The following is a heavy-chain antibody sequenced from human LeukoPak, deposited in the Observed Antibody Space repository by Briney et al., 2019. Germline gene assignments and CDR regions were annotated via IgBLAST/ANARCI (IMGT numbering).Heavy chain of an antibody. J-gene: IGHJ4*02. CDR1: GFTFSNYG. V-gene: IGHV3-30*02. D-gene: IGHD2-21*02. CDR2: IWPDGINQ. CDR3: AKDCGGDCHVYC. Sequence: GGSLRLSCAASGFTFSNYGMHWVRQAPGKGLDWVAAIWPDGINQDYADSVRGRFTISRDNSKNILYLQMNSLGAEDTALYYCAKDCGGDCHVYCWGQGTLVTVSS.